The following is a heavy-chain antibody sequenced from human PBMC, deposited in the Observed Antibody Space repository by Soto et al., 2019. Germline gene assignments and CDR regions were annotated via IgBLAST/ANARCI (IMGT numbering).Heavy chain of an antibody. CDR1: GGTFSDLC. Sequence: WAVFGGTFSDLCCRRIIQTKGKGLKWNGEINHSRSTNYNPSLKSRVTISVDTSKNQFALKLSSVTAADTAVYYCAGTGSMVRGVIIDAQGGAGMDFWGQGTTVTVSS. CDR3: AGTGSMVRGVIIDAQGGAGMDF. D-gene: IGHD3-10*01. J-gene: IGHJ6*02. CDR2: INHSRST. V-gene: IGHV4-34*08.